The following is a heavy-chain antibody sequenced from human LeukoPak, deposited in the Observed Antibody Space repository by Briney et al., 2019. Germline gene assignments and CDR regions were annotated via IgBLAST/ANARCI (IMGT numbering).Heavy chain of an antibody. J-gene: IGHJ3*02. V-gene: IGHV3-21*01. D-gene: IGHD3-22*01. CDR1: GFTFSSSS. CDR2: ISDSSTYI. CDR3: ARESVVITSHAFDI. Sequence: PGGSLRLSCAASGFTFSSSSMNWVRQAPGKGLEWVSSISDSSTYIYYADSVKGRFTISRDNSKNTLYLQMNSLRAEDTAVYYCARESVVITSHAFDIWGQGTMVTVSS.